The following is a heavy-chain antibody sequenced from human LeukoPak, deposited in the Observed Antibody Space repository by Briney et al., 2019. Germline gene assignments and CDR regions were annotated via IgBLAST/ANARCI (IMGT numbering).Heavy chain of an antibody. V-gene: IGHV1-69*06. Sequence: SVKVSCMASGGTFSSYAISWVRQAPGQGLEWMGGIIPIFGTANYAQKFQGRVTITADKPTSTAYMELSSLRSEDTAVYYCAREGGGWFDPWGQGTLVTVSS. D-gene: IGHD3-16*01. J-gene: IGHJ5*02. CDR3: AREGGGWFDP. CDR2: IIPIFGTA. CDR1: GGTFSSYA.